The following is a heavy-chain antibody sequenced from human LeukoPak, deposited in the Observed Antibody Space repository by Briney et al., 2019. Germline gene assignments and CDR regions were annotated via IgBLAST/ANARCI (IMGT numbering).Heavy chain of an antibody. Sequence: SETLSLTCTVSGGSISSGGYYWSWIRQHPGKGLEWIGYIYYSGSTYYNPSLKGRVTISVDTSKNQFSLKLSSVTAADTAVYYCARGRTGTPNWFDPWGQGTLVTVSS. CDR1: GGSISSGGYY. CDR2: IYYSGST. J-gene: IGHJ5*02. CDR3: ARGRTGTPNWFDP. V-gene: IGHV4-31*03. D-gene: IGHD1-7*01.